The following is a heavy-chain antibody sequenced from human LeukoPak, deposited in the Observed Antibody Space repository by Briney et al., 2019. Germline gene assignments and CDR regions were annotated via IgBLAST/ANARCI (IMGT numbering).Heavy chain of an antibody. J-gene: IGHJ4*02. CDR2: INPNSGGT. V-gene: IGHV1-2*02. D-gene: IGHD6-13*01. Sequence: ASVTVSCKASGYTFTGYYLHWVRQPPGQGLEWMGWINPNSGGTNYAQKFQGRVTVTRDTSISTAYMELSRLRSDGTAVYYCARGIFHGQQLVMAVDFDYWGQGTMVTVSS. CDR3: ARGIFHGQQLVMAVDFDY. CDR1: GYTFTGYY.